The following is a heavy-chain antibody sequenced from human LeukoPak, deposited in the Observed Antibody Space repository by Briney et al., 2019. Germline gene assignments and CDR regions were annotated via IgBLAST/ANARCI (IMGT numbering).Heavy chain of an antibody. CDR3: ARDLRYLDWLDAFDI. CDR2: ISYDGSNK. Sequence: GGSLRLSCAASGFTFSSYAMHWVRQAPGKGLEWVAVISYDGSNKYYADSVKGRFTISRDNSKNTLYLQMNSLRAEDTAVYYCARDLRYLDWLDAFDIWGQGTMVTVSS. D-gene: IGHD3-9*01. CDR1: GFTFSSYA. J-gene: IGHJ3*02. V-gene: IGHV3-30*04.